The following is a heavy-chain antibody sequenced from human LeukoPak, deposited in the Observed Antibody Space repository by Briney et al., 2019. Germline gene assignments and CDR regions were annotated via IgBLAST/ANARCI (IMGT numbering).Heavy chain of an antibody. V-gene: IGHV1-2*02. CDR3: ASYPRNIPTPPFDY. D-gene: IGHD2-21*01. CDR2: INPNNGDT. CDR1: GYTFTAQF. Sequence: ASVKVSCKTSGYTFTAQFMHWVRQAPGQGLEWMGWINPNNGDTKYAQTFLGRVTMTRDTSTSTAYMELGSLRSDDTAVYFCASYPRNIPTPPFDYWGQGTLVTVSS. J-gene: IGHJ4*02.